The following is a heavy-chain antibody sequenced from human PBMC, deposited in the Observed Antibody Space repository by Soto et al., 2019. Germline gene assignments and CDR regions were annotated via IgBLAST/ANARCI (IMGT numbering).Heavy chain of an antibody. CDR1: RYTFTIYY. CDR2: FNPSGGST. Sequence: EAAMKCSCNASRYTFTIYYMHWFRQAPGQGREGRGRFNPSGGSTSYAQKFQGRVTMTEDTSTNTAYMELSSLSSEDTAVYYCATIWAYPFDYWGQGTLVTVSS. CDR3: ATIWAYPFDY. V-gene: IGHV1-46*01. J-gene: IGHJ4*02. D-gene: IGHD3-9*01.